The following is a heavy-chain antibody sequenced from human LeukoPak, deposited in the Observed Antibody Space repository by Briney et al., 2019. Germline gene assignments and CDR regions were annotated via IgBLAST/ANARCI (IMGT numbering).Heavy chain of an antibody. J-gene: IGHJ4*02. CDR3: ARHYDKSALRYFDY. CDR2: I. D-gene: IGHD3-22*01. Sequence: PGGSLSLSCAPSALTFINNATSWVRPAPGKGLEWVSGIKGRFIISRDNSKNTLYLQVNSRRAEDTAEYYCARHYDKSALRYFDYWGQGTLAIVSS. CDR1: ALTFINNA. V-gene: IGHV3-23*01.